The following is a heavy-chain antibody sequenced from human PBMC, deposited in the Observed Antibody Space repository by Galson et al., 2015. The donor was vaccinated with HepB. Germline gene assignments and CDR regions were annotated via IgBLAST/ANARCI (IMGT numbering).Heavy chain of an antibody. CDR3: ARVPFYDYVWGSYRPDYYFDY. Sequence: SVKVSCKASGYTFTSYAMHWVRQAPGQRLEWMGWINAGNGNTKYSQKFQGRVTITRDTSASTAYMELSSLRSEDTAVYYCARVPFYDYVWGSYRPDYYFDYWGQGTLVTVSS. D-gene: IGHD3-16*02. J-gene: IGHJ4*02. CDR2: INAGNGNT. CDR1: GYTFTSYA. V-gene: IGHV1-3*01.